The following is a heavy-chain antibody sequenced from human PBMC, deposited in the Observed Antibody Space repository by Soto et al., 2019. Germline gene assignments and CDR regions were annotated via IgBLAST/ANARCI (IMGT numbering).Heavy chain of an antibody. CDR3: ARGRGRIPAAMSPRRDYYMDV. Sequence: QVQLQQWGAGLLKPSETLSLTCAVYGGSFSGYYWSWIRQPPGKGLEWIGEINHRGRTNYNPSLKRRVTISVDTAKNHGTLRPSSVTAAVTAVYYCARGRGRIPAAMSPRRDYYMDVWGKGTTVTVSS. CDR2: INHRGRT. D-gene: IGHD2-2*01. V-gene: IGHV4-34*01. CDR1: GGSFSGYY. J-gene: IGHJ6*03.